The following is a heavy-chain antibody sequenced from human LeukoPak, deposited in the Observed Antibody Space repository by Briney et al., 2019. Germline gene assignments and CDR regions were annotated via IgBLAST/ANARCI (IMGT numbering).Heavy chain of an antibody. J-gene: IGHJ4*02. Sequence: QAGGSLRLSCAASGFTFSSFVMSWVRQAPGKGLEWVSTISDSGGRAYYADSVKGRFTISRDNSKNTLYLQMSSLRTEDTAVYYCAKDHFEYDILTGYSDYWGQGTLVTVSS. V-gene: IGHV3-23*01. CDR1: GFTFSSFV. D-gene: IGHD3-9*01. CDR3: AKDHFEYDILTGYSDY. CDR2: ISDSGGRA.